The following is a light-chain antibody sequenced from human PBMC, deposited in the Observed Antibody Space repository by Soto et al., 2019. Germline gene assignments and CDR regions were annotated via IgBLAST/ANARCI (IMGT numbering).Light chain of an antibody. V-gene: IGKV4-1*01. CDR2: WAS. J-gene: IGKJ2*01. CDR3: HQHYGSHP. Sequence: DIVMTQSPDSLAVSLGERDTINCKSSQSVLYSSNNKNYLAWYQQKPGQPPKLLIYWASTRESGVPDRFSGSGAGTDFTLTISSVQAEDVAVYYCHQHYGSHPVGQGTKLEIK. CDR1: QSVLYSSNNKNY.